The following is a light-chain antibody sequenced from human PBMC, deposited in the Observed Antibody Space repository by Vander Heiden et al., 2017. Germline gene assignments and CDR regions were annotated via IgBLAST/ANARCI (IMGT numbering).Light chain of an antibody. CDR2: KAS. J-gene: IGKJ1*01. Sequence: QLSHSPATLTGSGGDRVTSNCRASQSISTWLAWYQQKPGKAPKLLIYKASSLESGVPSRFSGSGSGTEFTLTISSLQPDDFATYYCQLYNDYSWTFGQGTKVEIK. V-gene: IGKV1-5*03. CDR1: QSISTW. CDR3: QLYNDYSWT.